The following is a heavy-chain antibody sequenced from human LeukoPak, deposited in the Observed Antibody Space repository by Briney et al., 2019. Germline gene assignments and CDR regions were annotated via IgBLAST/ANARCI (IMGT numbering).Heavy chain of an antibody. CDR2: IWYDGSNK. D-gene: IGHD3-22*01. Sequence: GGSLRLSCAASGFTFSSYGMHWVRQAPGKGLEWVAVIWYDGSNKYYADCVKGRFTISRDNSKNTLYLQMNSLRAEDTAVYYCAKGSGYYDSSGYSDCWGQGTLVTVSS. J-gene: IGHJ4*02. V-gene: IGHV3-33*06. CDR1: GFTFSSYG. CDR3: AKGSGYYDSSGYSDC.